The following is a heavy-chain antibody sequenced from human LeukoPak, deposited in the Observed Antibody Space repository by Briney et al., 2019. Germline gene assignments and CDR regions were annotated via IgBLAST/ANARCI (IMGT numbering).Heavy chain of an antibody. Sequence: ASVKVSCKASGGTFSSYAISWVRQAPGQGLKWMGGIIPIFGTANYAQKFQGRVTITADESTSTAYMELSSQRSEDTAVYYCARVGDASGYSYGYFNYWGQETLVTVSS. J-gene: IGHJ4*02. CDR1: GGTFSSYA. CDR2: IIPIFGTA. V-gene: IGHV1-69*01. CDR3: ARVGDASGYSYGYFNY. D-gene: IGHD5-18*01.